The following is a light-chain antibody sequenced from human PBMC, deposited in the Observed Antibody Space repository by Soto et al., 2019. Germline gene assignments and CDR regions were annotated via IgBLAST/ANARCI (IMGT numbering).Light chain of an antibody. J-gene: IGKJ1*01. Sequence: EIVLTQSPATLSLSPGERATLSCRASQSVSSYLAWYQQKPGQAPRLLIYDASNRATGIPARFSGSGSGTDFTLTISSLVPEDVAVYYCQQRTNWPWTFGQGLKVDIK. CDR3: QQRTNWPWT. CDR2: DAS. CDR1: QSVSSY. V-gene: IGKV3-11*01.